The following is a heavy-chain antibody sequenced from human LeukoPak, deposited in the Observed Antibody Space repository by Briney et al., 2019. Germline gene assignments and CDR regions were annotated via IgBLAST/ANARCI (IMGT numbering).Heavy chain of an antibody. J-gene: IGHJ4*02. CDR3: ARPTSYYYESSNFYLEY. V-gene: IGHV5-51*01. CDR1: GYSFNTYW. Sequence: GESLKISCKGSGYSFNTYWIGWVRQMPGKGLEWMGIIYPGDSDTRYSPSFQGQVTISADKSISTAYLQWTSLKASDTAVYYCARPTSYYYESSNFYLEYWGQGTLVTVSS. CDR2: IYPGDSDT. D-gene: IGHD3-22*01.